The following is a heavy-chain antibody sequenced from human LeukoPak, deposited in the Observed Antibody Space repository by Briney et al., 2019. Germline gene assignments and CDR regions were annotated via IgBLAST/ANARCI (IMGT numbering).Heavy chain of an antibody. J-gene: IGHJ5*02. D-gene: IGHD2-2*01. Sequence: GGSLRLSCAASGFTFSSYAMSWVRQAPGKGLEWVSAISGSGGSTYYADSVKGRFTISRDNSKNTLYLQMNSLRAEDTAVYYCAKFTSGWAAPMYGWFDPWGQGTLVTVSS. V-gene: IGHV3-23*01. CDR2: ISGSGGST. CDR1: GFTFSSYA. CDR3: AKFTSGWAAPMYGWFDP.